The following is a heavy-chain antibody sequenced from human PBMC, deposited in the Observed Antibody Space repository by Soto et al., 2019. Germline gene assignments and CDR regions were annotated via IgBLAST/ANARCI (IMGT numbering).Heavy chain of an antibody. CDR2: ISYDGSNK. Sequence: QVQLVESGGGVVQPGRSLRLSCAASGFNFSSYAMHWVRQAPGKGLEWVAVISYDGSNKYYADSVKGRFTISRDNSKNTLYLQMNSLRAEDSAVYYCARDPGYGALDPLGQGTLVTGSS. CDR3: ARDPGYGALDP. CDR1: GFNFSSYA. D-gene: IGHD5-18*01. J-gene: IGHJ5*01. V-gene: IGHV3-30-3*01.